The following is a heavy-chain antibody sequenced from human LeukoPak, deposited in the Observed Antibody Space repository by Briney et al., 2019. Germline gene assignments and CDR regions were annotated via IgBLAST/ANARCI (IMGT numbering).Heavy chain of an antibody. CDR3: ARDTHYYDSSGYFDAFDI. Sequence: GGSLRLSCAASGFTVSSNYMSWVRQAPGKGLEWVSVIYSGGSTYYADSVKGRFTISRDNSKNTLYLQMNSLRAEDTAVYYCARDTHYYDSSGYFDAFDIWGKGQWSPSLQ. J-gene: IGHJ3*02. CDR1: GFTVSSNY. CDR2: IYSGGST. V-gene: IGHV3-66*02. D-gene: IGHD3-22*01.